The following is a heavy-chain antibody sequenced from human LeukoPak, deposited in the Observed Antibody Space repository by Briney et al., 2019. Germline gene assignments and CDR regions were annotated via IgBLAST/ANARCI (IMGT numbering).Heavy chain of an antibody. CDR3: ARVVNWGLRYFDL. D-gene: IGHD7-27*01. CDR1: GASISSSY. CDR2: IYSSGTT. Sequence: SETLSLTCTVSGASISSSYWSWIRQPPEMGLEWIGYIYSSGTTNYSPSLKSRVTISVDTSKNQFSLKLTSVTAADTAVYYCARVVNWGLRYFDLWGRGTLVTVSS. V-gene: IGHV4-59*01. J-gene: IGHJ2*01.